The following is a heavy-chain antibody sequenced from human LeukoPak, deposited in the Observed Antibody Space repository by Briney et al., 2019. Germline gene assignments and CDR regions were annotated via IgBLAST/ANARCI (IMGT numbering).Heavy chain of an antibody. J-gene: IGHJ4*02. D-gene: IGHD6-13*01. V-gene: IGHV4-59*01. CDR2: IYYSGST. CDR1: GGSISSYY. Sequence: PSETLSPTCTVSGGSISSYYWSWIRQPPGKGLEWIGYIYYSGSTNYNPSLKSRVTISVDTSKNQFSLKLSSVTAADTAVYYCARVNDSSMDYWGQGTLVTVSS. CDR3: ARVNDSSMDY.